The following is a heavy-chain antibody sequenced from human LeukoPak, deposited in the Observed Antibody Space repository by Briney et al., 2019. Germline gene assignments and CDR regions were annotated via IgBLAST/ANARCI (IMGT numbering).Heavy chain of an antibody. CDR2: IYPGDSDT. D-gene: IGHD3-10*01. CDR3: ARLSRLGGFGELFDAFDI. CDR1: GYSFTSYW. V-gene: IGHV5-51*01. Sequence: GESLKISCKGSGYSFTSYWIGWVRQMPGKGLEWMGIIYPGDSDTRYSPSFQGQVTISADKSISTAYLQWSSLKASDTAMYYCARLSRLGGFGELFDAFDIWGQGTMVTVSS. J-gene: IGHJ3*02.